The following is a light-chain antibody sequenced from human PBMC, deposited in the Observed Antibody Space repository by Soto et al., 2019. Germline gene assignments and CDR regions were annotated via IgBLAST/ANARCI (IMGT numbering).Light chain of an antibody. J-gene: IGKJ1*01. CDR1: QSVSSSY. CDR2: GAS. CDR3: QQYGSSSWT. Sequence: EIVLTQSPGTLSLSPGERATLSCRASQSVSSSYLAWYQQKPGQAPRLLIYGASSMATGIPDRFSGSGSGTGFTLTISRLEPEDFAVYYCQQYGSSSWTFGQGTKVEIK. V-gene: IGKV3-20*01.